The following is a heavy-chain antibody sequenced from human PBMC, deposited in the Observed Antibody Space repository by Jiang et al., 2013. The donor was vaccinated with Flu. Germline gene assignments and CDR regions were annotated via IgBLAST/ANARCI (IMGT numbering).Heavy chain of an antibody. Sequence: GAEVKKPGSSVKVSCKASGGTFSSYAISWVRQAPGQGLEWMGRIIPILGIANYAQKFQGRVTITADKSTSTAYMELSSLRSEDTAVYYCAIDTGSYYNPNYYYYGMDVWGQGTTVTVSS. CDR1: GGTFSSYA. CDR3: AIDTGSYYNPNYYYYGMDV. V-gene: IGHV1-69*04. J-gene: IGHJ6*02. CDR2: IIPILGIA. D-gene: IGHD3-10*01.